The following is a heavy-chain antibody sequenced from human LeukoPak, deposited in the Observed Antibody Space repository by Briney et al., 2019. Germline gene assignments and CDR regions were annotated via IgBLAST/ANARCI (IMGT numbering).Heavy chain of an antibody. CDR2: ISDGGTTS. V-gene: IGHV3-23*01. D-gene: IGHD3-22*01. J-gene: IGHJ4*02. CDR1: GLTFNNYA. CDR3: ASRAWFHSSGYYWYYFDY. Sequence: GGSLRLSCETSGLTFNNYAMSRVRQTPGKGLEWVSAISDGGTTSYYADSVKGRFTISRDNSRSTVFLQMNRLGAEDTALYYCASRAWFHSSGYYWYYFDYWGQGTLVTVSS.